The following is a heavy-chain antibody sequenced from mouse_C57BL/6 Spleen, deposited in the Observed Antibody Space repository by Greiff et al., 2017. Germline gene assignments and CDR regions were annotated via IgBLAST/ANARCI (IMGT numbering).Heavy chain of an antibody. CDR2: IDPETGGT. Sequence: QVQLQQSGAELVRPGASVTLSCKASGYTFTDYEMHWVKQTPVHGLEWIGAIDPETGGTAYNQKFKGKAILTADKSSSAAYMELRSLTSEDSAVYYCTRGGVIYYDYWGQGTTLTVSS. CDR1: GYTFTDYE. J-gene: IGHJ2*01. CDR3: TRGGVIYYDY. V-gene: IGHV1-15*01. D-gene: IGHD2-2*01.